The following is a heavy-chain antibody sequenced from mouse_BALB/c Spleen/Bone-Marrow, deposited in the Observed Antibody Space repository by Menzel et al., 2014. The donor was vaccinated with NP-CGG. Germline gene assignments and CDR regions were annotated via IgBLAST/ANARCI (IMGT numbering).Heavy chain of an antibody. J-gene: IGHJ2*01. CDR1: GFTFSGYG. Sequence: EVMLVESGGGLVQPGGSLKLSCAASGFTFSGYGMSWVRQTPDNGLELVATISGSGSSTYYPDSVKGRFTISRDNARNTLYLQMSSLKSEDTAMYYCARGRDWFDYWGQGTTLTVSS. CDR3: ARGRDWFDY. CDR2: ISGSGSST. V-gene: IGHV5-6-3*01. D-gene: IGHD3-3*01.